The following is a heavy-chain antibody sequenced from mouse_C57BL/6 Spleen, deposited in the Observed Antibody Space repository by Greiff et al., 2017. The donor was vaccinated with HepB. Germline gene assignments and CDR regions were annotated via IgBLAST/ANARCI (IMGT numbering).Heavy chain of an antibody. CDR1: GYTFTSYW. Sequence: QVQLQQPGTELVKPGASVKLSCKASGYTFTSYWMHWVKQRPGQGLEWIGNINPSNGGTNYNEKFKGKATLTVDKSSSTAYMQLSSLTSDDSAVYYCARRGIYYYGSFDYWGQGTTLTVSS. CDR3: ARRGIYYYGSFDY. CDR2: INPSNGGT. J-gene: IGHJ2*01. D-gene: IGHD1-1*01. V-gene: IGHV1-53*01.